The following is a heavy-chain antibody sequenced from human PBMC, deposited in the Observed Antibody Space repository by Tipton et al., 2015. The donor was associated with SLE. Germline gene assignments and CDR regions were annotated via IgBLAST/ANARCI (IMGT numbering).Heavy chain of an antibody. CDR2: IAADGNRK. V-gene: IGHV3-30-3*01. D-gene: IGHD3-22*01. Sequence: SLRLSCAASGFTFSSYAMHWVRQAPGKGLEWVSVIAADGNRKYYTDSVKGRFTISRDNSRNTLYLQMDSLRPEDTAVYYCARDYYYANSGYTFDHWGQGTLVTVSS. CDR3: ARDYYYANSGYTFDH. CDR1: GFTFSSYA. J-gene: IGHJ4*02.